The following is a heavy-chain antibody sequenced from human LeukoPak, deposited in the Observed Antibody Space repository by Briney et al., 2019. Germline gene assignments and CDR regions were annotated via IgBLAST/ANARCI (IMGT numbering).Heavy chain of an antibody. CDR2: ISSSASHI. V-gene: IGHV3-21*01. Sequence: GGSLRLSCAAAGFTFSSYRMSWARQYPGKGLEWVSSISSSASHISYADSVKGRFTISRDNAKNSLYQQMNSLRAEDTAVYYCARVARDGSYNYKDYWGQGTLVTVSS. D-gene: IGHD1-26*01. CDR3: ARVARDGSYNYKDY. CDR1: GFTFSSYR. J-gene: IGHJ4*02.